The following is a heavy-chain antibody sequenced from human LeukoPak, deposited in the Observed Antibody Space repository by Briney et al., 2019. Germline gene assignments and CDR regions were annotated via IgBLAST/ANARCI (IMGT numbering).Heavy chain of an antibody. D-gene: IGHD2-15*01. CDR1: GYTLTGYY. CDR3: ARGDIVVVVAANPADY. CDR2: INPNSGGT. V-gene: IGHV1-2*02. J-gene: IGHJ4*02. Sequence: ASVKVSCKASGYTLTGYYMHWVRQAPGQGLEWMGWINPNSGGTNYAQKFQGRVTMTRDTSISTAYMELSRLRSDDTAVYYCARGDIVVVVAANPADYWGQGTLVTVSS.